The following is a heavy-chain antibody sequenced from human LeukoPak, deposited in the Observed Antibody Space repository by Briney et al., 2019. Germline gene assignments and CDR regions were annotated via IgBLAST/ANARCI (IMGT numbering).Heavy chain of an antibody. CDR3: TRVAVAGGDLYYFDY. D-gene: IGHD6-19*01. V-gene: IGHV3-49*04. CDR1: GFTFGDYA. Sequence: GGSLRLSCTASGFTFGDYAMSWVRQAPGKGLEWVGFIRSKAYGGTTEYAASVKGRFTISRDDSKSIAYLQMNSLKTEDTAVYCCTRVAVAGGDLYYFDYWGQGTLVTVSS. J-gene: IGHJ4*02. CDR2: IRSKAYGGTT.